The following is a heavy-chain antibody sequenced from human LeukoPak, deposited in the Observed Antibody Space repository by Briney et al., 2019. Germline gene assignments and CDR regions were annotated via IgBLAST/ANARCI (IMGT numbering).Heavy chain of an antibody. V-gene: IGHV3-48*03. CDR1: GFTFSSYE. J-gene: IGHJ4*02. D-gene: IGHD6-13*01. Sequence: GGSLRLSCAAAGFTFSSYEMNWVRQAPGKGLEWVSYISSSGSTKYYADSVKGRFTISRDNAENSLYLQMNSLRAEDTAVYYCARKDSRMWYYDYWGQGTLVTVSS. CDR2: ISSSGSTK. CDR3: ARKDSRMWYYDY.